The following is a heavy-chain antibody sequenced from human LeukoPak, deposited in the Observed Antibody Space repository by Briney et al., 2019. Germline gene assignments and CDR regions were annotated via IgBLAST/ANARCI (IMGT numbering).Heavy chain of an antibody. Sequence: ASVNVSCKASGGTFSSYAISWVRQAPGQGLEWMGRIIPILDIGDYAQKFQGRVTITADKSTSTAYMELSSLTSEDTAVYYCARGPFDGSGSYYFDPWGQGTLVTVS. CDR3: ARGPFDGSGSYYFDP. CDR2: IIPILDIG. D-gene: IGHD3-10*01. CDR1: GGTFSSYA. J-gene: IGHJ5*02. V-gene: IGHV1-69*04.